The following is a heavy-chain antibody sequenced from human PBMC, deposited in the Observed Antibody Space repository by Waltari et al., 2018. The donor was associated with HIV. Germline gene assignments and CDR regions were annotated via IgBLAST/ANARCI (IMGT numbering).Heavy chain of an antibody. CDR3: ARLGRSRFLEWIPFDP. J-gene: IGHJ5*02. D-gene: IGHD3-3*01. CDR1: RGTFSSYA. CDR2: IIPISGTT. Sequence: QVQLVQSGAEVKKPGSSVKVSCKASRGTFSSYAISWVRQAPGQGLEWMGGIIPISGTTNYAQKFQGRVTITADESTSTANMELNSLKSEDTAVYYCARLGRSRFLEWIPFDPWGQGTLVTVSS. V-gene: IGHV1-69*12.